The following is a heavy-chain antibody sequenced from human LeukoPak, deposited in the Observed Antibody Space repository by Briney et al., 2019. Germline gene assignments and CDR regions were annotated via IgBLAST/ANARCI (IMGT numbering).Heavy chain of an antibody. CDR3: ARDLVAATPGYFDY. CDR1: GYTFTTYG. V-gene: IGHV1-18*01. Sequence: ASVKVSCKASGYTFTTYGINWVRQAAGQGLEWMGWISAYNGNTNYARKLQGRVTMTTYTSSTTAYMELRSLRSDDTAVYYCARDLVAATPGYFDYWGQGTLVTVSS. CDR2: ISAYNGNT. J-gene: IGHJ4*02. D-gene: IGHD2-15*01.